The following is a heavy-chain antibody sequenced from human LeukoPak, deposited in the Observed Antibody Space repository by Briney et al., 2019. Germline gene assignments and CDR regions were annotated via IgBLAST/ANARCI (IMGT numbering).Heavy chain of an antibody. CDR2: IYSGGST. J-gene: IGHJ4*02. D-gene: IGHD4-17*01. Sequence: GGSLRLSCAASGFTVSSNYMSWVRQAPGKGLEWVSVIYSGGSTYYADSVKGRFTISRDNSKNTLYLQMNSLRAEDTAVYYCARDADVPVTTNYWGQGTLVTVSS. CDR1: GFTVSSNY. CDR3: ARDADVPVTTNY. V-gene: IGHV3-66*01.